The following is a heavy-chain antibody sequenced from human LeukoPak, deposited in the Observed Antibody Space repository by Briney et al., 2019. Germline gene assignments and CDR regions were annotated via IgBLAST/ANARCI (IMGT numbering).Heavy chain of an antibody. V-gene: IGHV1-2*06. CDR3: ARDYCGGDCFPDY. CDR1: GYTFTGYY. CDR2: INPNSGDT. D-gene: IGHD2-21*02. Sequence: ASVKVSCKASGYTFTGYYVHWVRQAPGQGLEWMGRINPNSGDTNYAQKFQGRVTMTRDTSISTAYMELSRLRSDDTAVCYCARDYCGGDCFPDYWGQGTLVTVSS. J-gene: IGHJ4*02.